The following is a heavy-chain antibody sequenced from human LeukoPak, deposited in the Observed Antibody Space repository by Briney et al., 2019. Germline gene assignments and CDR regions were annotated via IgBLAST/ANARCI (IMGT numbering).Heavy chain of an antibody. J-gene: IGHJ5*02. V-gene: IGHV3-21*01. D-gene: IGHD2-2*01. Sequence: PGGSLRLSCAASGFTFSSYSMNWVRQAPGKGLEWVSSISSSSSYIYYADSVKGRFTISRDNAKNSLYLQMNSLRAEDTAVYYCARGGYCSSISCYFWFDPWGQGTLVTVSS. CDR1: GFTFSSYS. CDR2: ISSSSSYI. CDR3: ARGGYCSSISCYFWFDP.